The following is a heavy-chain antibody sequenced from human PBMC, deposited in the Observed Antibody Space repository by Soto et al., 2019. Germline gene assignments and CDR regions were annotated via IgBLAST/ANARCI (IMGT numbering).Heavy chain of an antibody. CDR1: GYTFTSYG. Sequence: QVQLVQSGAEVKKPGASVKVSCKASGYTFTSYGISWVRQAPGQGLEWMGWISAYNGNTNNAQKLQGRVTMTTETSTSTAYMELRSLRSDDTAVYYCARDQPQYYYDSSGYFDYWGQGTLVTVSS. CDR2: ISAYNGNT. D-gene: IGHD3-22*01. J-gene: IGHJ4*02. CDR3: ARDQPQYYYDSSGYFDY. V-gene: IGHV1-18*01.